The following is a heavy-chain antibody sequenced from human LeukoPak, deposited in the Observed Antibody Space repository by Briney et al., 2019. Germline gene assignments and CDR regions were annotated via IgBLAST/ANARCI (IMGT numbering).Heavy chain of an antibody. J-gene: IGHJ3*02. CDR2: IYYSGST. CDR3: ARHSDSSGWVNDAFDI. CDR1: GGSISSSSYY. V-gene: IGHV4-39*01. Sequence: PSETLSLTCTVSGGSISSSSYYWGWIRQPPGTGLEWIGSIYYSGSTYYNPSLKSRVTISVDTSKNQFSLKLSSVTAADTAVYYCARHSDSSGWVNDAFDIWGQGTMVTVSS. D-gene: IGHD6-19*01.